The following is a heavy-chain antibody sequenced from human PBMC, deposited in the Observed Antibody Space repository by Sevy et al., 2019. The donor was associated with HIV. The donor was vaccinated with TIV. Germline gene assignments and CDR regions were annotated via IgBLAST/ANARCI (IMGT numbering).Heavy chain of an antibody. D-gene: IGHD3-3*01. Sequence: SETLSLTCTVSDGSISSYYWSWIRQPPGKGLEWIGHISYSGSTSYNPSLKSRVTISVDTSKNQFSLKLSSMTAADTAVYYCARRTISGVAYDAFDIWGQRTLVTVS. V-gene: IGHV4-59*01. CDR1: DGSISSYY. CDR3: ARRTISGVAYDAFDI. CDR2: ISYSGST. J-gene: IGHJ3*02.